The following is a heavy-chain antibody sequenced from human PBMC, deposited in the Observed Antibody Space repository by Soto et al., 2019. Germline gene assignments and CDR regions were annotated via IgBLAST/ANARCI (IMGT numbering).Heavy chain of an antibody. J-gene: IGHJ6*02. CDR3: ARDPLWFGDGRYGMDV. CDR1: GGSISSGGYY. CDR2: IYYSGST. V-gene: IGHV4-31*03. Sequence: QVQLQESGPGLVKPSQTLSLTCTVSGGSISSGGYYWSWIRQHPGKGLEWIGYIYYSGSTYYNPSLKSRVTISVDTSKNQFSLKLSSVTAADTAVYYCARDPLWFGDGRYGMDVWGQGTTVTVSS. D-gene: IGHD3-10*01.